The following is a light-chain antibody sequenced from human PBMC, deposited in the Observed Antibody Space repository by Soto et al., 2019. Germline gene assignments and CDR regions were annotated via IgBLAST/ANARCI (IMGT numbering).Light chain of an antibody. CDR3: QQNNSSWT. Sequence: DIQMTQSPSTLSPSVGDRVTITCRASQSISSWLAWYQQKPGKAPKLLIYKASSLESGVPSRFSGSGSGTEFTLTISSLQPDDFATYDCQQNNSSWTFGEGTKVDIK. CDR1: QSISSW. CDR2: KAS. V-gene: IGKV1-5*03. J-gene: IGKJ1*01.